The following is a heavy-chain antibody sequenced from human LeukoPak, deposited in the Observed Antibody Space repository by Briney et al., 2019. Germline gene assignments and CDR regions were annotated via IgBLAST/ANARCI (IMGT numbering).Heavy chain of an antibody. CDR1: GFTFEADG. D-gene: IGHD6-13*01. CDR3: ASAAAYYYYQYMDA. CDR2: INWNGDST. Sequence: GGSLRLSCAASGFTFEADGMSWVRQAPGRGLEWVSGINWNGDSTGYADSVKGRFTISRDNAKNALYLQMNSLRAEDTALYYCASAAAYYYYQYMDAWGKRTTVIVSS. V-gene: IGHV3-20*04. J-gene: IGHJ6*03.